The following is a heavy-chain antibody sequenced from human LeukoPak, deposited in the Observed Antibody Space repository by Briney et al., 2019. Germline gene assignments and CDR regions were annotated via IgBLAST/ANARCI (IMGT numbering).Heavy chain of an antibody. CDR3: AIAQSWDELFDS. V-gene: IGHV3-53*01. J-gene: IGHJ4*02. Sequence: GGSLTLSCAASGIAVTCNYMSWVRQPPGKGLEWVSFISINTDTFYADSVRGRFTISRDSSKNTLFLQMNSLRDEDSAVYYCAIAQSWDELFDSWGQGTLVTVSS. CDR1: GIAVTCNY. D-gene: IGHD1-26*01. CDR2: ISINTDT.